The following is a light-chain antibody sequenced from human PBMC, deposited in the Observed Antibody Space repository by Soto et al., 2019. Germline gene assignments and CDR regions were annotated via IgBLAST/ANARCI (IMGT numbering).Light chain of an antibody. CDR3: QQSYSTSWT. CDR1: QSINKW. Sequence: IQLTHSPSSLSASVLDIVTITFRASQSINKWMAWYQLKPGKAPKLLIYAASSLQSGVPSRFSGSGSGTDFTLTISSLQPEDFATYYCQQSYSTSWTFGQGTMVDIK. J-gene: IGKJ1*01. CDR2: AAS. V-gene: IGKV1-39*01.